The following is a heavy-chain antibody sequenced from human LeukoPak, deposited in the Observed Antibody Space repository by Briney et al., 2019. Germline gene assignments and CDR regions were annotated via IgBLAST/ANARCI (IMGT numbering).Heavy chain of an antibody. D-gene: IGHD6-13*01. Sequence: VASVTVSCKASGGTFGSYAISWVRQALGQGLEWMGGIIPIFGTANYAQKFQGRVTITTDESTSTAYMELSSLRSEDTAVYYCARVGEHSSSWSPFDYWGQGTLVTVSS. V-gene: IGHV1-69*05. CDR1: GGTFGSYA. CDR3: ARVGEHSSSWSPFDY. J-gene: IGHJ4*02. CDR2: IIPIFGTA.